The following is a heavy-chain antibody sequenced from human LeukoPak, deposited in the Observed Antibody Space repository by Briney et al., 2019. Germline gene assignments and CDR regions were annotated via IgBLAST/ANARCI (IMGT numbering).Heavy chain of an antibody. CDR2: ISGSGSTM. CDR3: ARDNYDSSGYYFD. V-gene: IGHV3-48*03. Sequence: GGSLRLSCAASGFTFSSYEMNWVRQAPGKGLEWVSYISGSGSTMYYADSVKGRFTISRDNAKNSLYLQMNSLRTEDTAVYYCARDNYDSSGYYFDWGQGTLVTVSS. J-gene: IGHJ4*02. D-gene: IGHD3-22*01. CDR1: GFTFSSYE.